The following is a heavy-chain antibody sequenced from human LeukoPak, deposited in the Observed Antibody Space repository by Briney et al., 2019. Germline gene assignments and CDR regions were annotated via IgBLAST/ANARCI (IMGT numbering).Heavy chain of an antibody. V-gene: IGHV3-23*01. Sequence: GGSLRLSCAASGFTFSSSAMSWVRQAPGKGLEWVSAISNNGGYTYYADSVQGRFTISRDNSKSTLCLQMNSLRAEDTAVYYCANPSRVVVPAALDYWGQGTLVTVSS. J-gene: IGHJ4*02. CDR2: ISNNGGYT. D-gene: IGHD2-2*01. CDR1: GFTFSSSA. CDR3: ANPSRVVVPAALDY.